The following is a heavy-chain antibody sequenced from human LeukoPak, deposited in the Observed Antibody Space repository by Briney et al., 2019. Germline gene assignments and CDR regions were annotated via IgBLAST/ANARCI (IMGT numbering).Heavy chain of an antibody. Sequence: GGSLRLSCAASGFTLSSYSMNWVRQAPGKGLEWVSFIRSSSGTIYYADSVKGRFTISRDNAKNSLYLQMDRLRAEDTAVYYCARDPYGSGSYYYDYWGQGTLVTVSA. CDR2: IRSSSGTI. CDR1: GFTLSSYS. D-gene: IGHD3-10*01. CDR3: ARDPYGSGSYYYDY. V-gene: IGHV3-48*01. J-gene: IGHJ4*02.